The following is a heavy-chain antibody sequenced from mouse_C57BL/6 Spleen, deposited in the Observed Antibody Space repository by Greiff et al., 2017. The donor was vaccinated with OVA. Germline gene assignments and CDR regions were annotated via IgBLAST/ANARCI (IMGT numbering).Heavy chain of an antibody. D-gene: IGHD1-1*01. CDR2: IWSGGST. Sequence: VKLVESGPGLVQPSQSLSITCTVSGFSLTSYGVHWVRQSPGKGLEWLGVIWSGGSTDYNAAFISRLSISKDNSKSQVFFKMNSLQADDTAIYYCARNGELRDWYFDVWGTGTTVTVSS. J-gene: IGHJ1*03. V-gene: IGHV2-2*01. CDR3: ARNGELRDWYFDV. CDR1: GFSLTSYG.